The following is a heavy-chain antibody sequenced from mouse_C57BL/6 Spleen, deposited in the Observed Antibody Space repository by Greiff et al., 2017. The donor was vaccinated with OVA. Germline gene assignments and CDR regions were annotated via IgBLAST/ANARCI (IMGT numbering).Heavy chain of an antibody. CDR3: TGPIYYGYYYFDY. Sequence: EVKVEESGGGLVQPGGSMKLSCVASGFTFSNYWMNWVRQSPEKGLEWVAQIRLKSDNYATHYAESVKGRFTISRDDSKSSVYLQMNNLRAEDTGIYYCTGPIYYGYYYFDYWGQGTTLTVSS. D-gene: IGHD2-2*01. CDR2: IRLKSDNYAT. CDR1: GFTFSNYW. J-gene: IGHJ2*01. V-gene: IGHV6-3*01.